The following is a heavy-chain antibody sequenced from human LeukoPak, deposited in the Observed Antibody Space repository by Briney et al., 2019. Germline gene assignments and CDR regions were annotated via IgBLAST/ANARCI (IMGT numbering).Heavy chain of an antibody. CDR1: GGSISSYY. CDR2: IYYSGST. Sequence: PSETLSLTCTVSGGSISSYYWSWIRQPPGKGLEWIGYIYYSGSTNYNPSLKSRVTISVDTSKNQFSLKLSSVTAADTAVYYCARGYYDSSGYEALDYWGQGTLVTVSS. V-gene: IGHV4-59*01. CDR3: ARGYYDSSGYEALDY. D-gene: IGHD3-22*01. J-gene: IGHJ4*02.